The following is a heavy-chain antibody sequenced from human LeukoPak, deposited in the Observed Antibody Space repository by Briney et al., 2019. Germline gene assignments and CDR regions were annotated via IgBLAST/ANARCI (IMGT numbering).Heavy chain of an antibody. CDR2: VYYSGST. V-gene: IGHV4-39*07. CDR3: ARRTEFSITKSNWFDP. CDR1: GGSISSSSYY. D-gene: IGHD1-14*01. Sequence: SETLSLTCTVSGGSISSSSYYWGWIRQPPGKGLEWIGSVYYSGSTYYNPSLKSRVTISVDTSKNQFSLMLSSVTAADTAIYYSARRTEFSITKSNWFDPWGQGTLVTVSS. J-gene: IGHJ5*02.